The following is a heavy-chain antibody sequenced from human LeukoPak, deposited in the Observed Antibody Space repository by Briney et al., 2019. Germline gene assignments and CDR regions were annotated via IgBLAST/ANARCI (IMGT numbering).Heavy chain of an antibody. D-gene: IGHD2/OR15-2a*01. Sequence: RGSLRLSCAASGFTFSDAWMSWVRQAPGKGLEWVGRIKSKTDGGTTDYAAPVKGRFTISRDDSKNTLYLQMNSLKTEDTAVYYCNLNSPGYFDYWGQGTLVTVSS. J-gene: IGHJ4*02. CDR2: IKSKTDGGTT. CDR3: NLNSPGYFDY. CDR1: GFTFSDAW. V-gene: IGHV3-15*01.